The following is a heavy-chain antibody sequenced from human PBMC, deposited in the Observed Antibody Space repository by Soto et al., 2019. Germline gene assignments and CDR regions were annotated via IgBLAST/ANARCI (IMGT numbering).Heavy chain of an antibody. CDR2: IWYDGINK. CDR3: ARGTYYYDSSGYYPPLSA. Sequence: GASLSLSCTASGFTFISCGMHWVRQAPGKGLEWVAVIWYDGINKYYADSVKGRFTISRDNSKNTLYLQMNRLRAEDTAVYYCARGTYYYDSSGYYPPLSAWGQGTLVTVSS. J-gene: IGHJ5*02. CDR1: GFTFISCG. V-gene: IGHV3-33*01. D-gene: IGHD3-22*01.